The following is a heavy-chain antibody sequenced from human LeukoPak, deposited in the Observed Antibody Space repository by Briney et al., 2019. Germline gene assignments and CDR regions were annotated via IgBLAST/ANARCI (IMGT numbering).Heavy chain of an antibody. V-gene: IGHV4-34*01. CDR1: GGSFSGYY. CDR3: ARGVSGYGR. Sequence: PSETLSLTCAVYGGSFSGYYWSWIRQPPGKGLEWIGEINHSGSTNYNPSLKSRVTISVDTSKNQFSLKLSSVTDADTAVYYCARGVSGYGRWGQGTLVTVSS. CDR2: INHSGST. D-gene: IGHD5-12*01. J-gene: IGHJ4*02.